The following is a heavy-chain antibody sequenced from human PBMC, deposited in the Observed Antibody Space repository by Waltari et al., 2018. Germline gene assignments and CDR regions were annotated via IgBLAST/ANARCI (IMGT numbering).Heavy chain of an antibody. CDR1: GYTFSSSD. V-gene: IGHV1-8*01. J-gene: IGHJ4*02. CDR3: ARRLASLDY. Sequence: QVQLVQSGAEVKKPGASVTVSCKASGYTFSSSDINWVRQATGQGLEGMGWMKPISGNTGYAQKFQGRVTITRNTSISTAYMELSSLRSEDTAVYYCARRLASLDYWGQGTLVTISS. D-gene: IGHD6-19*01. CDR2: MKPISGNT.